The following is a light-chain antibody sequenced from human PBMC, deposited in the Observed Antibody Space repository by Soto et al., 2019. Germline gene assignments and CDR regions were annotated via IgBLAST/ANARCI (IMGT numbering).Light chain of an antibody. V-gene: IGLV1-44*01. Sequence: QSVLTQPPSASGTPGQRVTISCSGSSSNIGSNTVNWYQQLPGTAPKLVIYSNNQRPSGVPDRFSGSKSGTSASLAISGLQSEDEADYYCAACDDSLNALYVFGTGTKVTVL. J-gene: IGLJ1*01. CDR3: AACDDSLNALYV. CDR1: SSNIGSNT. CDR2: SNN.